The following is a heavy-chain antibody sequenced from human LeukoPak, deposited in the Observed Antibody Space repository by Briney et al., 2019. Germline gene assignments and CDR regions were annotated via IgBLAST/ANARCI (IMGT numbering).Heavy chain of an antibody. D-gene: IGHD3-22*01. Sequence: ASVKVSCKASGYTFTNYGISWVRRAPGQGLEYMGWISAYNGNTNYAQNLQGRVTMTTETSTSTAYMELRSLRSDDTAVYYCARHYYDSSAYPFDYWGQGTLLTVSS. CDR2: ISAYNGNT. CDR1: GYTFTNYG. V-gene: IGHV1-18*01. CDR3: ARHYYDSSAYPFDY. J-gene: IGHJ4*02.